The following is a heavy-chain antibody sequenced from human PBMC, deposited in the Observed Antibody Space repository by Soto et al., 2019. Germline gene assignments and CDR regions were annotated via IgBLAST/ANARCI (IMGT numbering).Heavy chain of an antibody. Sequence: QVQLQESGPGLVKPSETLSLTCTVSGGSISSGGYSWSWIRQPPGKGLEWIGYIYHSGSTYYNPSLKSRVTISVDRSKNQFSLKLSSVTAADTAVYYCARGPYDSSGYYYYYYGMDVWGQGTTVTVSS. J-gene: IGHJ6*02. V-gene: IGHV4-30-2*01. D-gene: IGHD3-22*01. CDR1: GGSISSGGYS. CDR3: ARGPYDSSGYYYYYYGMDV. CDR2: IYHSGST.